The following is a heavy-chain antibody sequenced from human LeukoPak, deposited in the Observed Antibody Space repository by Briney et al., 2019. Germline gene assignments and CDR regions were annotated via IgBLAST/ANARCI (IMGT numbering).Heavy chain of an antibody. Sequence: SVKVSCKASGGTFSSYAISWVRQAPGQGLEWMGGIIPIFGTANYAQKFQGRVTITADESTSTAYMELCSLRSEDTAVYYCARSGRYSLGPVAFDIWGQGTMVTVSS. V-gene: IGHV1-69*13. J-gene: IGHJ3*02. CDR3: ARSGRYSLGPVAFDI. CDR1: GGTFSSYA. CDR2: IIPIFGTA. D-gene: IGHD2-15*01.